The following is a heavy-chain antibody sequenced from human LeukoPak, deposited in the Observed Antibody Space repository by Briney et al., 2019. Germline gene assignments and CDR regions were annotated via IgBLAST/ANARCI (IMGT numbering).Heavy chain of an antibody. V-gene: IGHV3-74*01. CDR2: IKSDGITT. J-gene: IGHJ2*01. Sequence: EGPLRLSCAASGFAFSSYWMHWVRRAPGKGLVWVSRIKSDGITTTYADSVKGRFTISRDNAKNTLYLQMNSLRVDDTAVYYCARGVWHYDLWGRGTLVTVSS. CDR1: GFAFSSYW. CDR3: ARGVWHYDL.